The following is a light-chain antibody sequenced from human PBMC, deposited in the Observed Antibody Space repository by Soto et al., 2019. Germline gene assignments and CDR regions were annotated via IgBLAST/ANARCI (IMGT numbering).Light chain of an antibody. CDR3: QQYSRLWS. CDR1: ESISTW. V-gene: IGKV1-5*03. Sequence: DIQMTQSPSSLSASVGDRVTITCRASESISTWLAWYQQKPGKAPKLLIYGASSLESGVPPRFSGDGSETEFTLTISSLQRDDFGTYYCQQYSRLWSFGQGTKVDIE. CDR2: GAS. J-gene: IGKJ1*01.